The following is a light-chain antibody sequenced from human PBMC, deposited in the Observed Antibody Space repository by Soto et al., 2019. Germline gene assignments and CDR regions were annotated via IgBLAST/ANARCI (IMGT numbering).Light chain of an antibody. CDR1: QTISRY. V-gene: IGKV1-39*01. CDR3: QQTDSFPIT. Sequence: DTQMTQSPSSLSASVGDRVTIPCRTSQTISRYLNWYQQKPGKAPKLLIYAASNLQSGVPSRFSGSGSGTHFTLTISSLQPEDFGTYYCQQTDSFPITFGQGTRLEIK. J-gene: IGKJ5*01. CDR2: AAS.